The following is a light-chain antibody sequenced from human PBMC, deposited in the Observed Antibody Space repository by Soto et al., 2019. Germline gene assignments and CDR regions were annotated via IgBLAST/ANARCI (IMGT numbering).Light chain of an antibody. V-gene: IGLV2-11*01. CDR3: CSYAGSYTYV. CDR1: SSDVGGYNY. J-gene: IGLJ1*01. Sequence: QSVLTQPRSVSGSPGQSVTISCTGTSSDVGGYNYVSWYQQYPGKAPKLMIYDVSKRPSGVPDRFSGSKSGNTASLTISGLQAEDEADNYCCSYAGSYTYVFGTGTKLTVL. CDR2: DVS.